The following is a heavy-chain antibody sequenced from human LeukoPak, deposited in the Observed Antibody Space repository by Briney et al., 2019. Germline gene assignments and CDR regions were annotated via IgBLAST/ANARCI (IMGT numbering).Heavy chain of an antibody. J-gene: IGHJ4*02. CDR3: ARDPAWFGDRPHGGGDY. V-gene: IGHV3-7*01. CDR1: GFTFSSYW. D-gene: IGHD3-10*01. Sequence: GGSLRLSCAASGFTFSSYWMSWVRQAPGKGLEWVANIKQDGSEKYYVDSVKGRFTISRDNAKNSLYLQMNSLRAEDTAVYYCARDPAWFGDRPHGGGDYWGQGTLVTVSS. CDR2: IKQDGSEK.